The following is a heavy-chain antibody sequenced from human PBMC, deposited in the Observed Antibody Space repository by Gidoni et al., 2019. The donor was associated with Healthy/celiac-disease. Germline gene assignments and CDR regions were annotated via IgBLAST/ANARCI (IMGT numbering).Heavy chain of an antibody. D-gene: IGHD3-10*01. V-gene: IGHV4-34*01. CDR3: ARRRGYGSGSYYNFPSFDY. Sequence: QVQLQQWGAGLLKPSETLSLTCDVYGGSFSGYYWSWIRPPPGKGLEWIGEINHSGSTNYNPSLKSRVTISVDTSKNQFSLKLSSVTAADTAVYYCARRRGYGSGSYYNFPSFDYWGQGTLVTVSS. CDR2: INHSGST. J-gene: IGHJ4*02. CDR1: GGSFSGYY.